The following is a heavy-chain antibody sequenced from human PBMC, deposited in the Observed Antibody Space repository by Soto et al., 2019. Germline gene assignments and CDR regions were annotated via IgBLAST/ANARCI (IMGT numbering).Heavy chain of an antibody. Sequence: GGSLRLSCAASGFTFSSYWMHWVRQAPGKGLVWVSRINSDGSSTSYADSVKGRFTISRDNAKNTLYLQMNSLRAEDTAVYYCARAHSGSYPYYYYYYYMDVWGKGTTVTVSS. CDR2: INSDGSST. CDR3: ARAHSGSYPYYYYYYYMDV. D-gene: IGHD1-26*01. V-gene: IGHV3-74*01. CDR1: GFTFSSYW. J-gene: IGHJ6*03.